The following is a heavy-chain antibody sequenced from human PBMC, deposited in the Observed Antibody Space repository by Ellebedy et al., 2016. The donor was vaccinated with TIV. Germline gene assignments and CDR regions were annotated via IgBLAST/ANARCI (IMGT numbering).Heavy chain of an antibody. CDR3: AREDYGDWFDP. CDR2: FCPSDSST. Sequence: GESLKISCKGSGYSFNTYWITWVRQMPGRGLEWMGRFCPSDSSTNYSPSFEAHVPISADKSTSTAYLQWSSLKASDTAMYNCAREDYGDWFDPWGQGTLVAVSS. CDR1: GYSFNTYW. V-gene: IGHV5-10-1*01. D-gene: IGHD4-17*01. J-gene: IGHJ5*02.